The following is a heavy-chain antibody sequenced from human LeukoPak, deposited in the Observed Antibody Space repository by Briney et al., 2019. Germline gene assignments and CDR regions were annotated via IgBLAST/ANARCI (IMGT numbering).Heavy chain of an antibody. Sequence: GGSLRLSCAASGFTFSSFGMHWVRQAPGKGLEWVAVIWYDGTNKYYADSVKGRFTISRDNSKNTLYLQMNSLRAEDTAVYYCARRGMVRGVSYFDYWGQGTLVTVSS. CDR1: GFTFSSFG. D-gene: IGHD3-10*01. CDR2: IWYDGTNK. V-gene: IGHV3-33*01. CDR3: ARRGMVRGVSYFDY. J-gene: IGHJ4*02.